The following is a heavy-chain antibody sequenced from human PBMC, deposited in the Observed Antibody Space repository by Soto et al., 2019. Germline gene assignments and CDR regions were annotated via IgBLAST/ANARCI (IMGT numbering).Heavy chain of an antibody. V-gene: IGHV4-39*01. CDR3: ARTNSTIYYYYGMDV. CDR2: IYYSGST. Sequence: SETLSLTCTVSGGSISSSSYYWGWIRQPPGKGLEWIGSIYYSGSTYYNPSLKSRVTISVDTSKNQFSLKLSSVTAADTAVYYCARTNSTIYYYYGMDVWGQGTTVTVSS. CDR1: GGSISSSSYY. D-gene: IGHD2-2*01. J-gene: IGHJ6*02.